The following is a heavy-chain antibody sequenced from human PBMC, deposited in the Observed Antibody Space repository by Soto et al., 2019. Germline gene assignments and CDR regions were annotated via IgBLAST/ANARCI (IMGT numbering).Heavy chain of an antibody. V-gene: IGHV3-23*01. CDR3: ARDRMTTVTKFDY. CDR2: ISASGGST. Sequence: QPGGSLRLSCVASGFTFKTNAMAWVRQAPGKGLEWVSGISASGGSTYYADSVKGRFTLSRDNSENTVYLQMNSLRAEDTAVYYCARDRMTTVTKFDYWGQGTLVTVSS. J-gene: IGHJ4*02. CDR1: GFTFKTNA. D-gene: IGHD4-4*01.